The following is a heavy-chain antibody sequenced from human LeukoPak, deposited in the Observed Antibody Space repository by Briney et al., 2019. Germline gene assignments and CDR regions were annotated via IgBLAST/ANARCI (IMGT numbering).Heavy chain of an antibody. J-gene: IGHJ4*02. D-gene: IGHD3-10*01. CDR2: ISSSGSTI. Sequence: GGSLRLSCAASGFTFSSYEMNWVRQAPGKGLEWVSYISSSGSTIYYADSVKGRFTISRDNAKNSLYLQMNSLRAEDTAVYYCAREGGSGRLPYFDYWGQGTLVTVSS. CDR1: GFTFSSYE. V-gene: IGHV3-48*03. CDR3: AREGGSGRLPYFDY.